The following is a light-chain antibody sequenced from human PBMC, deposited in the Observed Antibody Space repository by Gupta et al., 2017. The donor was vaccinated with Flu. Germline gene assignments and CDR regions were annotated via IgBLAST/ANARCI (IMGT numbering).Light chain of an antibody. Sequence: VTIPCTGSSSNIGAGYDAHLYQHLTGTAPKPLISDNTNRPSGVPDRFSGSKSGASASLAITGLQTEDEADYYCQSYDRRLHGWVFGGWTKLTVL. CDR3: QSYDRRLHGWV. V-gene: IGLV1-40*03. CDR2: DNT. CDR1: SSNIGAGYD. J-gene: IGLJ3*02.